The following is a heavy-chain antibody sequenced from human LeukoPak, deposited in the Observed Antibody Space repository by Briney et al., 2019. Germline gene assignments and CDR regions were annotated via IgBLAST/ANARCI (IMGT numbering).Heavy chain of an antibody. CDR2: IKQNGSTK. D-gene: IGHD6-13*01. V-gene: IGHV3-7*01. CDR1: GFTFSSYW. CDR3: ARDAAVQQLDYYYYYMDV. J-gene: IGHJ6*03. Sequence: GGSLRLSCAASGFTFSSYWRSWVRQAPGKGLEWVANIKQNGSTKYYVDSVKGRFTISRDNAKNSMYLQMNSLRAEDTAVYYCARDAAVQQLDYYYYYMDVWGKGTTVTISS.